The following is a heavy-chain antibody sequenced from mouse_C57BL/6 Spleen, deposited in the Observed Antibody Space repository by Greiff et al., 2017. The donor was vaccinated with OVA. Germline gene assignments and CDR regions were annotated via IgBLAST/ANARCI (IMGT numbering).Heavy chain of an antibody. J-gene: IGHJ4*01. CDR1: GFTFSSYA. Sequence: EVHLVESGGGLVKPGGSLKLSCAASGFTFSSYAMAWVRQTPEKRLEWVATISDGGSYTYYPDNVKGRFTISRDNAKNNLYLQMSHLKSEDTAMYYCARGAQATHYAMDYWGQGTSVTVSS. CDR2: ISDGGSYT. D-gene: IGHD3-2*02. CDR3: ARGAQATHYAMDY. V-gene: IGHV5-4*01.